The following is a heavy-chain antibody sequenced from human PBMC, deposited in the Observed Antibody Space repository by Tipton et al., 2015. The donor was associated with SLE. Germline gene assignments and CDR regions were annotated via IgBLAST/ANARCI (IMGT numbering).Heavy chain of an antibody. V-gene: IGHV4-39*07. D-gene: IGHD6-25*01. J-gene: IGHJ5*02. CDR2: IYYSGST. CDR1: GGSISSSSYY. CDR3: ARGIAAAATGNWFDP. Sequence: TLSLTCTVSGGSISSSSYYWGWIRQPPGKGLEWIGSIYYSGSTYYNPSLKSRVTISVDTSKNQFSLKLSSVTAADTAVYYCARGIAAAATGNWFDPWGQGTLVTVSS.